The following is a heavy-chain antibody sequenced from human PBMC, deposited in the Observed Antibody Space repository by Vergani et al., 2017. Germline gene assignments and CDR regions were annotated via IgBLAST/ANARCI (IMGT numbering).Heavy chain of an antibody. Sequence: EVQLVESGGGLVQPGGSLRLSCAASGFPLSNAWIHWVRQGPGKGLEVVSRVGFDGSDTVYADSVKGRFTISKDSARNTVHLQMTNVRAEDTAVYFCARDGACTIDFDYWGPGILVTVSS. V-gene: IGHV3-74*01. CDR3: ARDGACTIDFDY. CDR2: VGFDGSDT. CDR1: GFPLSNAW. D-gene: IGHD1-26*01. J-gene: IGHJ4*02.